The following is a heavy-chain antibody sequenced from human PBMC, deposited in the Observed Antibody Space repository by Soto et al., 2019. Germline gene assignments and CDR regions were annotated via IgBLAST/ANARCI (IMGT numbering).Heavy chain of an antibody. CDR1: GFTFDDYG. Sequence: GGSLRLSCAASGFTFDDYGMSWVRQAPGKGLEWVSGINWNGGSTGYADSVKGRFTISRDNAKNSLYLQMNSLRAEDTALYYCARANDYGGNSVGWFDYWGQGTLVTVSS. D-gene: IGHD4-17*01. J-gene: IGHJ4*02. CDR3: ARANDYGGNSVGWFDY. V-gene: IGHV3-20*04. CDR2: INWNGGST.